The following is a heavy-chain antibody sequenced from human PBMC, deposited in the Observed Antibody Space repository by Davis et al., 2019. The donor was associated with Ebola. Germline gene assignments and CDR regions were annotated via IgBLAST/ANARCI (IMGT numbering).Heavy chain of an antibody. J-gene: IGHJ6*02. Sequence: SVKVSCKASGGTFSSYAISWVRQAPGQGLEWMGRIIPILGIANYAQKFQGRVTITADKSTSTAYMELSSLRSEDTAVYYCARDLVGEQLVLDYYGMDVWGQGTTVTVSS. V-gene: IGHV1-69*04. CDR2: IIPILGIA. CDR3: ARDLVGEQLVLDYYGMDV. D-gene: IGHD6-6*01. CDR1: GGTFSSYA.